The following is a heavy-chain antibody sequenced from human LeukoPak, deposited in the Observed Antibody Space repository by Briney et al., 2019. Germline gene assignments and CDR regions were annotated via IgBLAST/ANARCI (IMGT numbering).Heavy chain of an antibody. CDR1: GFTFSSYW. D-gene: IGHD1-26*01. J-gene: IGHJ4*02. Sequence: GGSLRLSCAASGFTFSSYWMSWVRQAPGKGLEWVANIKQDGSEKYYVDSVKGRFTISRDNAKNSLYLQMNSLRAVDTAVYYCARVVSGSYHDFDYWGQGTLVTVSS. CDR3: ARVVSGSYHDFDY. CDR2: IKQDGSEK. V-gene: IGHV3-7*01.